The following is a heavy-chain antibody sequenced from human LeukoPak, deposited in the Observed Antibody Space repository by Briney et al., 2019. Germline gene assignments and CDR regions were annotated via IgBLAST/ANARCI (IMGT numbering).Heavy chain of an antibody. CDR2: IYSTGIT. J-gene: IGHJ6*03. V-gene: IGHV4-59*08. CDR1: GGSINNYY. CDR3: ASRGEVPYILFNYYYMDV. D-gene: IGHD4-11*01. Sequence: SETLSLTCTISGGSINNYYWSWIRQSPEKGLELIGYIYSTGITDYNPSLKSRVAISVDTSRNQFSLRLTSVTAADTAVYYCASRGEVPYILFNYYYMDVWGKGTTVTVSS.